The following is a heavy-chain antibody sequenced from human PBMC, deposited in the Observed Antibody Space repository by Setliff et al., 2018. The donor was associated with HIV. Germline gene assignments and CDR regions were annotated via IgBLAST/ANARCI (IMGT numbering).Heavy chain of an antibody. CDR3: ERKFRPGHGVDV. Sequence: PGGSLRLSCVASRFTFNDYWMSWVRQAPGKGLEWVANMDRDGSETNYVDSVKGRLTIFRDNAKSSMYLQMNSLRAEDTAIYYFERKFRPGHGVDVWGQGTTVTVSS. CDR2: MDRDGSET. V-gene: IGHV3-7*01. CDR1: RFTFNDYW. J-gene: IGHJ6*02. D-gene: IGHD3-10*01.